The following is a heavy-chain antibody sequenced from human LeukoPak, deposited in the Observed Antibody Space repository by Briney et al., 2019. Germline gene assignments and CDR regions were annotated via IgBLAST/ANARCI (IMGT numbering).Heavy chain of an antibody. V-gene: IGHV3-33*08. CDR2: IWYDGSNK. CDR3: AREVRDYVWGSYRPTGYYFDY. CDR1: GFTFSSYG. J-gene: IGHJ4*02. Sequence: PGGSLRLSCAASGFTFSSYGMHWVRQAPGKGLEWVAVIWYDGSNKYYADSVKGRFTISRDNSKNTLYLQMNSLRAEDTAVYYCAREVRDYVWGSYRPTGYYFDYWGQGTLVTVSS. D-gene: IGHD3-16*02.